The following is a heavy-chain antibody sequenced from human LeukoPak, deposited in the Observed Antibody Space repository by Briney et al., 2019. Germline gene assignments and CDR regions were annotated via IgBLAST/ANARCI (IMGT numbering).Heavy chain of an antibody. D-gene: IGHD3-3*01. CDR3: AKDGSGYYDFWSGYYPLDYFDY. CDR1: GFTFSSYA. CDR2: ISGSGGST. V-gene: IGHV3-23*01. J-gene: IGHJ4*02. Sequence: GGSLRLSCAASGFTFSSYAMSWVRQAPGKGLEWVSAISGSGGSTYYADSVKGRFTISRDNSKNTPYLQMNSLRAEDTAVYYCAKDGSGYYDFWSGYYPLDYFDYWGQGTLVTVSS.